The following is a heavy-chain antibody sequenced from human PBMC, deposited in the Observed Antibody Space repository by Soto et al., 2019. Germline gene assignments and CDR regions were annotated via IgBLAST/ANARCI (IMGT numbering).Heavy chain of an antibody. CDR1: GGSVSSSSYY. Sequence: PSETLSLTCTVSGGSVSSSSYYWGWVRQPPGKGLEWIGSVYYSGSTYYNPSLESRVTISVDKSKRQFSLQLKSVTAADTAIYYCARTVLGPDILADQFVDYYYYMDVWGQGTTVTVSS. CDR2: VYYSGST. D-gene: IGHD3-9*01. CDR3: ARTVLGPDILADQFVDYYYYMDV. J-gene: IGHJ6*03. V-gene: IGHV4-39*01.